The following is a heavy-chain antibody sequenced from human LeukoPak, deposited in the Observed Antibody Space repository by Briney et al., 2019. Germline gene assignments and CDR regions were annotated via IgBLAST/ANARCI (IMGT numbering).Heavy chain of an antibody. V-gene: IGHV3-21*01. J-gene: IGHJ6*03. D-gene: IGHD2-2*01. CDR2: ISSSSSYI. Sequence: AGTLRLSCAASGFTFSSYSMNWVRQAPGKRLVWVSSISSSSSYIYYADPVKGRFTISRDNAKNSLYLQMNSLRAEDTAVYYCARGAASYCSSTSCYARMNYYYMDVWGKGTTVTVSS. CDR3: ARGAASYCSSTSCYARMNYYYMDV. CDR1: GFTFSSYS.